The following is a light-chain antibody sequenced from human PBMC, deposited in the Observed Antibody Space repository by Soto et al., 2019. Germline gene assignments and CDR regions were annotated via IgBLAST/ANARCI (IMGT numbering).Light chain of an antibody. V-gene: IGLV2-23*01. CDR1: SDDVGAYNS. CDR2: KGT. CDR3: CSSAPESTYV. Sequence: QSVLAQPASVSGSPGQSITISCTGTSDDVGAYNSVSWYQQLPHKAPQVILYKGTQRPSGVSSRFSGSTSGNAASLTISGLPADDEADYFCCSSAPESTYVFGTGTKLTVL. J-gene: IGLJ1*01.